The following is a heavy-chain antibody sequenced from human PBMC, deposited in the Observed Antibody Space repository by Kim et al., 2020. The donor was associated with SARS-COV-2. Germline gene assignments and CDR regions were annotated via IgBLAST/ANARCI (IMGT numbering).Heavy chain of an antibody. CDR3: VRGVRSPAARFYYFDY. CDR1: GFTFSSYA. Sequence: GGSLRLSCSASGFTFSSYAMHWVRQAPGKGLEYVSAISSNGGSTYYADSVKGRFTISRDNSKNTLYLQMSSLRAEDTAVYYCVRGVRSPAARFYYFDYWGREPWSPSPQ. CDR2: ISSNGGST. J-gene: IGHJ4*02. V-gene: IGHV3-64D*06. D-gene: IGHD2-2*01.